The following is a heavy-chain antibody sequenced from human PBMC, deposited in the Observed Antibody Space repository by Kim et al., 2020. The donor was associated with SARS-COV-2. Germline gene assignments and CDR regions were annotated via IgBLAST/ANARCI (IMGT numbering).Heavy chain of an antibody. J-gene: IGHJ4*02. CDR2: IKSKTDGGTT. Sequence: GGSLRLSCAASGFTFSNAWMSWVRQAPGKGLEWVGRIKSKTDGGTTDYAAPVKGRFTISRDDSKNTLYLQMNSLKTEDTAVYYCTSHIVATIEGYWGQGTLVTVSS. V-gene: IGHV3-15*01. CDR3: TSHIVATIEGY. D-gene: IGHD5-12*01. CDR1: GFTFSNAW.